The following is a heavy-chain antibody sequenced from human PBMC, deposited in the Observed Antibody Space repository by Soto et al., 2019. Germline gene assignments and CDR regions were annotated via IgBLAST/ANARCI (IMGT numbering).Heavy chain of an antibody. Sequence: SVKVCCKASGGPFSSYAISLVRQAPGQGLEWMGGIIPIFGTANYAQKFQGRVTITADESTSTAYMELSSLRSEDTAVYYCARSNVWGSYRSYYFDYWGQGTMVTVSS. CDR2: IIPIFGTA. CDR3: ARSNVWGSYRSYYFDY. CDR1: GGPFSSYA. J-gene: IGHJ4*02. D-gene: IGHD3-16*02. V-gene: IGHV1-69*13.